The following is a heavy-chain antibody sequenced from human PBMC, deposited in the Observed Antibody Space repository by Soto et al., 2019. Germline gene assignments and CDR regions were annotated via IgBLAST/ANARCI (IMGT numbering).Heavy chain of an antibody. Sequence: SETLSLTCTVSGGSISSGDYYWSWIRQQPGKGLEWIGYIYYSGSTYYNPSLKSRVTISVDTSKNQFSLKLSSVTAADTAVYYCARDNGSGSYLPWFDPWGQGTLVTVSS. D-gene: IGHD3-10*01. V-gene: IGHV4-30-4*01. CDR3: ARDNGSGSYLPWFDP. CDR1: GGSISSGDYY. J-gene: IGHJ5*02. CDR2: IYYSGST.